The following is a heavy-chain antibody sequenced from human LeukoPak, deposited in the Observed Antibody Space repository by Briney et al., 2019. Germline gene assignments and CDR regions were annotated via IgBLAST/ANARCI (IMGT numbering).Heavy chain of an antibody. V-gene: IGHV4-39*07. CDR3: AREAHYYDSSGIFDY. J-gene: IGHJ4*02. Sequence: KPSETLSLTCTVSGGSISSSSYYWGWIRQPPGKGLEWIGSIYYSGSTYYNPSLKSRVTISVDTSKNQFSLKLSSVTAADTAVYYCAREAHYYDSSGIFDYWGQGTLVTVSS. D-gene: IGHD3-22*01. CDR1: GGSISSSSYY. CDR2: IYYSGST.